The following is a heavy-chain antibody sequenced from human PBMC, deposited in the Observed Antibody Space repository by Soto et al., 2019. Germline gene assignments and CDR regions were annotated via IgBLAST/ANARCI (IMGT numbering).Heavy chain of an antibody. J-gene: IGHJ2*01. Sequence: QVQLVQSGAEVKKPGASVKVSCKASGYTFTSYGISWVRQAPGQGLEWMGWISAYNGNTNYAQKLQGRVTMTTDTSTSTDYRELRRLRCDDKAVYYCARGGRTSGYFSSTSCTDYWYFDLWGRGTLVTVSS. CDR1: GYTFTSYG. V-gene: IGHV1-18*01. CDR2: ISAYNGNT. D-gene: IGHD2-2*01. CDR3: ARGGRTSGYFSSTSCTDYWYFDL.